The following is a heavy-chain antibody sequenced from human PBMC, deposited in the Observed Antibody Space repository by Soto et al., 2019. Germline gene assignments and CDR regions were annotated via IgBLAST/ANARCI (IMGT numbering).Heavy chain of an antibody. V-gene: IGHV1-69*06. CDR2: IIPMFVTA. CDR1: GGTFSRYA. J-gene: IGHJ6*02. D-gene: IGHD3-10*01. CDR3: ASTSQGLVRGAITGYYYYAMDV. Sequence: QVQLVQSGAEVKKPGSSVKVSCKASGGTFSRYAISWVRQAPGQGLEWMGGIIPMFVTANYAQKFQGRVTINADKSTSTAYMELSSLRSEDTAVYYCASTSQGLVRGAITGYYYYAMDVWGQGTTVTVSS.